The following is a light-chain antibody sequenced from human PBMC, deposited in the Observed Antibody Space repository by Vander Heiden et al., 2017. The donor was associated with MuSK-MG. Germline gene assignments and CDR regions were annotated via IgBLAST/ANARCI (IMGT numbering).Light chain of an antibody. CDR2: GAS. J-gene: IGKJ2*01. Sequence: IVLTQSPATLSLSPGDRATLSCRASQSVGRNLAWYQHQPGQPPRLLVYGASTRAYGAPDRFSGSGSGPEFTLTIRSLQPEDFAVYYCQQFTDRPPMYTFGQGTTLEIK. CDR3: QQFTDRPPMYT. CDR1: QSVGRN. V-gene: IGKV3-15*01.